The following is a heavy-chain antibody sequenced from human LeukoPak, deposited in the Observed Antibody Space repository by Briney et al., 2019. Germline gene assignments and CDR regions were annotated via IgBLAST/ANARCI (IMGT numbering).Heavy chain of an antibody. V-gene: IGHV3-7*01. CDR3: AREKRGYSFGDY. CDR1: GFIFSSYW. D-gene: IGHD5-18*01. CDR2: IKQDGSEK. J-gene: IGHJ4*02. Sequence: GGSLRLSCAASGFIFSSYWMSWVRQAPGKGLEWVAHIKQDGSEKYYVDSVKGRFTISRDNAKNSLYLQMNNLRAEDTAVYYCAREKRGYSFGDYWGQGTLVTVSS.